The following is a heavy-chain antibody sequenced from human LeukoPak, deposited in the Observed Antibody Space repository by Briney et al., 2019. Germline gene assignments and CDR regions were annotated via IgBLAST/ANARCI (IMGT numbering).Heavy chain of an antibody. Sequence: GGSLRLSCAASGFTFSSYAMSWVRQAPGQGLEWVSAISGSGGSTYYADSVKGRFTISRDTSKNTLYLQMNSLRAEDTAVYYCAKGTFYAIPFDYWGQGTLVTVSS. CDR1: GFTFSSYA. CDR2: ISGSGGST. D-gene: IGHD1-14*01. CDR3: AKGTFYAIPFDY. J-gene: IGHJ4*02. V-gene: IGHV3-23*01.